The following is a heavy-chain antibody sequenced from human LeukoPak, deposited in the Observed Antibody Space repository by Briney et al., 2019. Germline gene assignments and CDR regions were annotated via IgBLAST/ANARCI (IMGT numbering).Heavy chain of an antibody. J-gene: IGHJ6*02. D-gene: IGHD6-19*01. V-gene: IGHV4-59*08. CDR1: GGSISSYY. CDR2: IYYSGST. CDR3: ARGRPLRIAVAGTRYYYYYGMDV. Sequence: PSETLSLTCTVSGGSISSYYWSWIRQPPGKGLEWIGYIYYSGSTNYNPSLKSRVTISVDTSKNQFSLKLSSVTAADTAVYYCARGRPLRIAVAGTRYYYYYGMDVWGQGTTVTVSS.